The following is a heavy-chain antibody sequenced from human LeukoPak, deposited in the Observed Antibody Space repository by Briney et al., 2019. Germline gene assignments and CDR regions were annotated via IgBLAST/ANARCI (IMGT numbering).Heavy chain of an antibody. CDR1: GGSISSYY. CDR3: ARRIRGALGY. CDR2: IYYSGST. J-gene: IGHJ4*02. Sequence: SETLSLTCTVSGGSISSYYWSWIRQPPGKGLEWIGYIYYSGSTNYNPSLKSRVTISVDTSKNQFSLKLSSVTAADTAVYYCARRIRGALGYWGQGTLVTVSS. V-gene: IGHV4-59*12. D-gene: IGHD3-10*01.